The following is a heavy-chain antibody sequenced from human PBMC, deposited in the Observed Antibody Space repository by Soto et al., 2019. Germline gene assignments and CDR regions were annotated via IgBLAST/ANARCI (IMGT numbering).Heavy chain of an antibody. Sequence: PSETLSLTCAVSGGSISSSNWWSWVRQPPGKGLEWIGEIYHSGSTNYNPSLKSRVTISVDKSKNQFSLKLSSVTAADTAVYYCARDRTALIAVGNWFDPWGQGTLVTVSS. D-gene: IGHD6-19*01. CDR2: IYHSGST. J-gene: IGHJ5*02. CDR3: ARDRTALIAVGNWFDP. CDR1: GGSISSSNW. V-gene: IGHV4-4*02.